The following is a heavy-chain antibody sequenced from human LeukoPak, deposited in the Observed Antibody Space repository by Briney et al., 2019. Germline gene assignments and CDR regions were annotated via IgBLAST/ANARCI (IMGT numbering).Heavy chain of an antibody. V-gene: IGHV1-18*01. CDR1: GYTFTSYG. J-gene: IGHJ4*02. CDR2: ISAYNGNT. D-gene: IGHD3-3*01. CDR3: ARDPRAHYDFWSGTDFDY. Sequence: ASVKVSCKASGYTFTSYGISWVRQAPGQGFEWMGWISAYNGNTNYAQKLQGRVTMTTDTSTNTAYMELRSLRSDDTAVYYCARDPRAHYDFWSGTDFDYWGQGTLVTVSS.